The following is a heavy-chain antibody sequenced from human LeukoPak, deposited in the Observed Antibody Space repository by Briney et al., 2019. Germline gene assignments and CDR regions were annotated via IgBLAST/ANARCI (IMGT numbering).Heavy chain of an antibody. V-gene: IGHV3-23*01. J-gene: IGHJ4*02. D-gene: IGHD3-22*01. CDR1: GFSFTDFA. CDR2: ISRSGDST. Sequence: GGSLRLSCAASGFSFTDFAMSWVRQAPGKGLEWVSTISRSGDSTFYADSVKGRFTISRGISKNTLYLQLNSLRAEDTAVFYCARCFFYDSSGHDYPDSWGQGTLVTVSS. CDR3: ARCFFYDSSGHDYPDS.